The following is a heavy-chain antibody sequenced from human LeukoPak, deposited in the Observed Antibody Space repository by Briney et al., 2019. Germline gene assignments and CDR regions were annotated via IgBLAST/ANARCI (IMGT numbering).Heavy chain of an antibody. V-gene: IGHV7-4-1*02. D-gene: IGHD3-10*02. CDR1: GYTFTSYY. Sequence: ASVKVSCKASGYTFTSYYMHWVRQAPGQGLEWMGWINTNTGNPTYAQGFTGRFVFSLDTSVSTAYLQISSLKAEDTAVYYCAMFGELYAFDIWGQGTMVTVSS. J-gene: IGHJ3*02. CDR3: AMFGELYAFDI. CDR2: INTNTGNP.